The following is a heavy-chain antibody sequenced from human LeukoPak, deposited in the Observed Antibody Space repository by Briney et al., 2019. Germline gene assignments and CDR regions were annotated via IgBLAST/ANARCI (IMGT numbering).Heavy chain of an antibody. D-gene: IGHD5-12*01. CDR1: GFTFSSYA. CDR3: ARRGGTVATKGDDFDY. Sequence: GGSLRLSCAASGFTFSSYAMHWVRQAPGRGLEWVAVISYDGSNKYYADSVKGRFTISRDNSKNTLYVQMNSLRAEDTAIYYCARRGGTVATKGDDFDYWGQGTVVTVSS. J-gene: IGHJ4*02. CDR2: ISYDGSNK. V-gene: IGHV3-30*04.